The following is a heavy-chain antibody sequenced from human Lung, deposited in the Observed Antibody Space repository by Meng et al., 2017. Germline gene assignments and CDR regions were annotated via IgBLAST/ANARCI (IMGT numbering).Heavy chain of an antibody. V-gene: IGHV4-39*01. CDR3: ARRVHDGRHYHYFDY. Sequence: QLQLQESGPGLVKPSETLSITCTVSGGSISSSSNYWDWIRQPPGKRLEWIGSIYYSGATYYNPSLKSRVTMSVDTSKSQFSLRLSSVTAADTAVFYCARRVHDGRHYHYFDYWGQGALVTVSS. CDR1: GGSISSSSNY. J-gene: IGHJ4*02. CDR2: IYYSGAT. D-gene: IGHD3-16*01.